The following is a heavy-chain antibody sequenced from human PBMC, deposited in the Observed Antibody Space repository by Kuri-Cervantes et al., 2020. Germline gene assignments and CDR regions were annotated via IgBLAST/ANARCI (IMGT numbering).Heavy chain of an antibody. CDR3: ARGTYGDYVDY. Sequence: GESLKISCAASGFTFSDYYMSWIRQAPGKGLEWVSYISSSGSTIYYADSVKGRFTISRDNAKNSLYLQMNSLRAEDTAVYYCARGTYGDYVDYWGQGTLVHRLL. D-gene: IGHD4-17*01. J-gene: IGHJ4*02. CDR1: GFTFSDYY. V-gene: IGHV3-11*01. CDR2: ISSSGSTI.